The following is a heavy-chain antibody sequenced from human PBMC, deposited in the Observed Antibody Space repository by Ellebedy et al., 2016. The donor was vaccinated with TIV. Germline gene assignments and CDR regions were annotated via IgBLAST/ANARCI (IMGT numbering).Heavy chain of an antibody. CDR1: GYTFTGYY. V-gene: IGHV1-2*02. J-gene: IGHJ5*02. D-gene: IGHD2-2*01. Sequence: ASVKVSCKASGYTFTGYYMHWVRQAPGQGLEWMGWINPNSGGTNYAQKLQGRVTMTRDTSISTAYMELSRLRSDDTAVYYCARGPVVPAALVYNWFDPWGQGTLVTVSS. CDR2: INPNSGGT. CDR3: ARGPVVPAALVYNWFDP.